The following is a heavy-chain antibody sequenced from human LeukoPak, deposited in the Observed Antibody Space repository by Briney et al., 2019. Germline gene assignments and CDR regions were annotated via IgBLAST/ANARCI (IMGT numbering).Heavy chain of an antibody. D-gene: IGHD5-12*01. CDR3: ARGIGRVATPVY. V-gene: IGHV1-2*06. CDR1: GYTFTGYY. J-gene: IGHJ4*02. Sequence: ASVKVSCKASGYTFTGYYMHWVRQAPGQGLEWMGRINPNSGGTNYAQKFQGRVTMTRDTSISTAYMELSRLSSDDTAVYYCARGIGRVATPVYWGQGTLVTVSS. CDR2: INPNSGGT.